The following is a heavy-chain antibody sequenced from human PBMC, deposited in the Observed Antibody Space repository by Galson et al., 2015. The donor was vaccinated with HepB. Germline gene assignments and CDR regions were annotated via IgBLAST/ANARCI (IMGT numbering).Heavy chain of an antibody. CDR3: ARSDDSSDY. CDR2: IYPGDSDT. D-gene: IGHD3-16*01. V-gene: IGHV5-51*01. J-gene: IGHJ4*02. Sequence: QSGAEVKKPGESLEISCKASGYSFSSSWIVWVRQLPGKGLEWMGIIYPGDSDTRYSPSFEGQVTISADKSISTAYLQWSSLKASDTAMYYCARSDDSSDYWGQGTLVTVSS. CDR1: GYSFSSSW.